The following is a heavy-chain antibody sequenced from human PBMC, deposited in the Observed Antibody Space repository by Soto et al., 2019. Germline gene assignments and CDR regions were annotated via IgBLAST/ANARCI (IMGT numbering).Heavy chain of an antibody. Sequence: LKLSYAASGCTFCSNDMGWVRQAPGKGLEWASSISASGRSLFYADAVKGRFTISRDNSKNTLYLQMSSLTAEDTAVYYCAKGTSKLDYWGQGT. J-gene: IGHJ4*02. CDR2: ISASGRSL. V-gene: IGHV3-23*01. CDR3: AKGTSKLDY. D-gene: IGHD2-2*01. CDR1: GCTFCSND.